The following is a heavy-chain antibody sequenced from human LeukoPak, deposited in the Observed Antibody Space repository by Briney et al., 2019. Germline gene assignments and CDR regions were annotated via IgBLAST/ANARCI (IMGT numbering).Heavy chain of an antibody. CDR3: VGTFTVFGVVAIA. CDR1: GYTFTRHG. J-gene: IGHJ4*02. Sequence: ASVKVSCKASGYTFTRHGFSWVRQAPGQGLEWMGWISGYNGDTIYTQKFQGRVTMTKDTATSTGYMELRSLTSDDTAVYYCVGTFTVFGVVAIAWGQGTLVTVSS. D-gene: IGHD3-3*01. CDR2: ISGYNGDT. V-gene: IGHV1-18*01.